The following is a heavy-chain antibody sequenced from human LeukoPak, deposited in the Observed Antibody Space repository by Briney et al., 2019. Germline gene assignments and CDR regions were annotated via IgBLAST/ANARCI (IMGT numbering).Heavy chain of an antibody. D-gene: IGHD3-9*01. CDR2: INHSGST. J-gene: IGHJ4*02. CDR3: ARDRGRRYFDWFIPPFDY. V-gene: IGHV4-34*01. Sequence: KPSETLSLTCAVYGGSFSGYYWSWIRQRPGKGLERIGEINHSGSTNYNPSLKSRVTISVDTSKNQFSLKLSSVTAADTAVYYCARDRGRRYFDWFIPPFDYWGQGTLVTVSS. CDR1: GGSFSGYY.